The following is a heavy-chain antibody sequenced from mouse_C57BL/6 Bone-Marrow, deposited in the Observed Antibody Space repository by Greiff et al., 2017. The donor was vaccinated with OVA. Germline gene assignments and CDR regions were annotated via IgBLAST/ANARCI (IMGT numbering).Heavy chain of an antibody. D-gene: IGHD1-1*01. J-gene: IGHJ1*03. V-gene: IGHV1-55*01. CDR2: IYPGSGGT. Sequence: VQLQQSGAELVKPGASVKMSCKASGYTFTSYWITWVKQRPGQGLEWIGDIYPGSGGTNYNEKFKRKATLAVDTSSSTAYMQLSSLTSEDSAVYYCARRGFITTVVDHWYFDVWGTGTTVTVSS. CDR3: ARRGFITTVVDHWYFDV. CDR1: GYTFTSYW.